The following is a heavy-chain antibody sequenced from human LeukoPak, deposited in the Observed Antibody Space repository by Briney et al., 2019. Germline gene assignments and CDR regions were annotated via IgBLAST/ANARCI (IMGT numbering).Heavy chain of an antibody. CDR2: ISGSGGST. V-gene: IGHV3-23*01. Sequence: PGGSLRLSCAASGFTFSSYDMSWVRQAPGKGLEWVSGISGSGGSTYYADAVKGRFTISRDNSKKTLYLQMDSLRAEDTAVYYCAKDRHAPGRYCSSTTCFPFDPWGQGTLVTVSS. J-gene: IGHJ5*02. D-gene: IGHD2-2*01. CDR1: GFTFSSYD. CDR3: AKDRHAPGRYCSSTTCFPFDP.